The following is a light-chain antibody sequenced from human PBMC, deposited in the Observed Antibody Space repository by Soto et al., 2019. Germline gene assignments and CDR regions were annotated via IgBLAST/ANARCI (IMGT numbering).Light chain of an antibody. CDR2: DVS. CDR1: SSDVGGYNY. J-gene: IGLJ1*01. V-gene: IGLV2-14*01. CDR3: SSYTSSSTLYV. Sequence: QSALTQPASVCGSPRQSITISCTGTSSDVGGYNYVSWYQLHPGKAPKLMIYDVSNRPSGVSNRFSGSKSGNTASLTISGLQAEDEADYYCSSYTSSSTLYVFGTGTKLTVL.